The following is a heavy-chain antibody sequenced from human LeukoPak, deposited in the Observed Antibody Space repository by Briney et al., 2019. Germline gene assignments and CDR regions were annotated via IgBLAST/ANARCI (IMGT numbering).Heavy chain of an antibody. CDR3: ARVRAPLSYGDYRAVRFDY. D-gene: IGHD4-17*01. V-gene: IGHV4-34*01. J-gene: IGHJ4*02. Sequence: SETLSLTCAAYGGSFSGYYWSWIRQPPGKGLEWIGEINHSGSTNYNPSLKSRVTISVDTSKNQFSLKLSSVTAADTAVYCCARVRAPLSYGDYRAVRFDYWGQGTLVTVSS. CDR2: INHSGST. CDR1: GGSFSGYY.